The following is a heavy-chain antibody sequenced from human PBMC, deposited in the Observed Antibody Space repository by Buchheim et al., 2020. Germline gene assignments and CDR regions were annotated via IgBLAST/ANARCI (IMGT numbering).Heavy chain of an antibody. Sequence: EVHLLESGGDLVQPGGSLRLSCVGSGFTFSTYAMTWVRQAPGKGLEWVSTIGIGGGGTYYADSVKGRFTISRDDSKNTVYLHMNSLRAEDTAVYFCARDRAVSGLHYFDYWGQGTL. J-gene: IGHJ4*02. CDR2: IGIGGGGT. CDR1: GFTFSTYA. V-gene: IGHV3-23*01. D-gene: IGHD6-19*01. CDR3: ARDRAVSGLHYFDY.